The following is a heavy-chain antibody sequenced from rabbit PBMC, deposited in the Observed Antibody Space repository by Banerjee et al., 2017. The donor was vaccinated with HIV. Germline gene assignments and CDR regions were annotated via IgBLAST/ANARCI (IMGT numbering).Heavy chain of an antibody. D-gene: IGHD3-1*01. J-gene: IGHJ3*01. CDR2: IGCGSGNT. CDR1: GFSFSSSYY. Sequence: QSLEESGGGLVQPEGSLTLTCTASGFSFSSSYYMCWVRQAPGKGLEWIACIGCGSGNTYYASWAKGRFTISKTSSTTVTLQMTSLTVADTATYFCARDGVGYTFDLELWGQGTLVTVS. CDR3: ARDGVGYTFDLEL. V-gene: IGHV1S40*01.